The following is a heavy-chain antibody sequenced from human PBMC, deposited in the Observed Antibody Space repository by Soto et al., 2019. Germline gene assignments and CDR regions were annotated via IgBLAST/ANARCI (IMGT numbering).Heavy chain of an antibody. CDR2: ITADGGT. J-gene: IGHJ3*02. CDR1: GVTVSSHA. V-gene: IGHV3-23*01. Sequence: EVQVLESGGGLVQPGGSLRFSCEGSGVTVSSHAMTWIRQAPGKGPEWVSTITADGGTYYADSVKGRFAMSRDTSESTLYLQMNSLGAEDTAAYYCAPHVSCSGGSCQYDAFAIRGQGTMVTVSS. CDR3: APHVSCSGGSCQYDAFAI. D-gene: IGHD2-15*01.